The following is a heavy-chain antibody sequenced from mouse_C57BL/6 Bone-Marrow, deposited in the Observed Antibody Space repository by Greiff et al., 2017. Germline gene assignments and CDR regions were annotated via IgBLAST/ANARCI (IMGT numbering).Heavy chain of an antibody. D-gene: IGHD2-10*02. CDR2: IYPRDGST. CDR3: ASREYGNPFAY. CDR1: GYTFTDHT. J-gene: IGHJ3*01. Sequence: QVQLQQSDAELVKPGASVKISCKVSGYTFTDHTIHWMKQRPEQGLEWIGYIYPRDGSTKYNEKFKGKATLTADKSSSTAYMQLSSLTSEDSEVYVCASREYGNPFAYWGQGTLVTVSA. V-gene: IGHV1-78*01.